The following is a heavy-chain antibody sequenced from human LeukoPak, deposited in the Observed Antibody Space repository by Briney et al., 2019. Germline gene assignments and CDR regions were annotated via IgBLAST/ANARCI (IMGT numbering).Heavy chain of an antibody. CDR1: GGSISSGGYS. CDR2: IYHSGST. CDR3: ARAYYYDSSGSIAFDI. J-gene: IGHJ3*02. V-gene: IGHV4-30-2*01. Sequence: SETLSLTCAVSGGSISSGGYSWSWIRQPPGKGLEWIGYIYHSGSTYYNPSLKSRVTISVDRSKNQFSLKLSSVTAADTAVYYCARAYYYDSSGSIAFDIWGQGTMVTVSS. D-gene: IGHD3-22*01.